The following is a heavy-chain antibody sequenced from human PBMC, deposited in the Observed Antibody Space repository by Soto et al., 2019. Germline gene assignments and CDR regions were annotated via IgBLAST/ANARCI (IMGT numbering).Heavy chain of an antibody. D-gene: IGHD5-12*01. CDR1: GYNFATYW. V-gene: IGHV5-51*01. J-gene: IGHJ5*02. CDR3: ARSGYNFGYQYWFDP. Sequence: GESLKISCNGSGYNFATYWIGWVRQMPGKGLEWMGIIYPSDSDARYSPSFQGQVTISADRSINTAYLQWSSLKASDSAMYFCARSGYNFGYQYWFDPWGQGTLVTVS. CDR2: IYPSDSDA.